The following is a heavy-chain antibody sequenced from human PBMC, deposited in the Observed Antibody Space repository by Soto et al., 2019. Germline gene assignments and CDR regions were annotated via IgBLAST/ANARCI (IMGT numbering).Heavy chain of an antibody. CDR2: ISWNSGSI. D-gene: IGHD4-4*01. Sequence: EVQLVESGGGLVQPGRSLRLSCAASGFTFDDYAMHWVRQAPGKGLEWVSGISWNSGSIGYADSVKGRFTISRDNAKNSLYLHMNSLRAEDTALYYCAKGADYTVTTYFDYWGQGNLVTVSS. J-gene: IGHJ4*02. V-gene: IGHV3-9*01. CDR1: GFTFDDYA. CDR3: AKGADYTVTTYFDY.